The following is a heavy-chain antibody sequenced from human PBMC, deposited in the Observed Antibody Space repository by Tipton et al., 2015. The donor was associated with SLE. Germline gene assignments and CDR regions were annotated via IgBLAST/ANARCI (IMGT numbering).Heavy chain of an antibody. V-gene: IGHV4-39*07. Sequence: TLSLTCIVSGDSISSSSYYWGWIRQPPGKGLEWVGTVYYTGNTFYNPSLKSRVTISVDTSKNQFSLKLSSMTAADTAVYYCARSRDKATDSFDVWGQGTMVTVSS. CDR3: ARSRDKATDSFDV. J-gene: IGHJ3*01. CDR2: VYYTGNT. CDR1: GDSISSSSYY. D-gene: IGHD5-24*01.